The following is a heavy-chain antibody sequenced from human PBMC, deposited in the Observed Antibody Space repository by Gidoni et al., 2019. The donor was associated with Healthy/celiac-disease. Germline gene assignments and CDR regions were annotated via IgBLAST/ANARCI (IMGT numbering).Heavy chain of an antibody. Sequence: QLQLVESGGGVVQPGGSLRLSCAASGFPFSSYGMPWVRKAPGKGLEWVAFIRYDGSNKYYADSVKGRFTISRDNSKNTLYLQMNSLRAEDTAVYYCAKAGIAAAGNSQGYYYYYMDVWGKGTTVTVSS. CDR1: GFPFSSYG. CDR3: AKAGIAAAGNSQGYYYYYMDV. J-gene: IGHJ6*03. V-gene: IGHV3-30*02. CDR2: IRYDGSNK. D-gene: IGHD6-13*01.